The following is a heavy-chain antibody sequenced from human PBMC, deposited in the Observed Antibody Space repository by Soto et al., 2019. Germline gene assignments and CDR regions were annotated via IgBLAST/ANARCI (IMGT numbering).Heavy chain of an antibody. D-gene: IGHD4-17*01. CDR2: IHYSGST. Sequence: PSETLSLTCTVSGVSFSSYYWSWIRQPPGKGLEWIRYIHYSGSTSYNPSLKSRVAISVDTSKNQFSLKLSSVTAADTAVYYCAKGTTVVIFFDYWGQGTLVTVSS. J-gene: IGHJ4*02. V-gene: IGHV4-59*13. CDR3: AKGTTVVIFFDY. CDR1: GVSFSSYY.